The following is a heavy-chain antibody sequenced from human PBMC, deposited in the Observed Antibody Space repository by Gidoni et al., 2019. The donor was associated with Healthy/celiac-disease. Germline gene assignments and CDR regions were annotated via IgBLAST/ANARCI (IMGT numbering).Heavy chain of an antibody. CDR3: AIIAVAAPFDY. J-gene: IGHJ4*02. CDR2: INHSGST. D-gene: IGHD6-19*01. Sequence: QVQLQQWGAGLLKPSETLSLTCAVYGGSFSGHSWSWLRQPPGKGLEWIGEINHSGSTNFNPSLKSRVTISVDTSKNQFSLKLSSVTAADTAVYYCAIIAVAAPFDYWGQGTLVTVSS. V-gene: IGHV4-34*01. CDR1: GGSFSGHS.